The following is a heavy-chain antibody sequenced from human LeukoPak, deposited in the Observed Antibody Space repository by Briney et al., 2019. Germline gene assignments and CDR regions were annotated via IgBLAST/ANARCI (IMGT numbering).Heavy chain of an antibody. CDR1: GGSISSGGYY. CDR2: IYYSGST. V-gene: IGHV4-31*03. Sequence: PSQTLSLTCTVSGGSISSGGYYWSWIRQHPGKGLEWIGYIYYSGSTYYNPSLKSRVTISVDTSRNQFSLKLSSVTAADTAVYYCARVPSVAAAESFDYWGQGTLVTVSS. CDR3: ARVPSVAAAESFDY. J-gene: IGHJ4*02. D-gene: IGHD6-13*01.